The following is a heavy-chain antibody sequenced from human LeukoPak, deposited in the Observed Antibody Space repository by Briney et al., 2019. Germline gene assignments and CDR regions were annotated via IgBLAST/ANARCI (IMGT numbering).Heavy chain of an antibody. CDR2: IYSGGDT. D-gene: IGHD3-3*01. J-gene: IGHJ4*02. Sequence: GGSLRLSCAASGFSVSGYYMSWVRQAPGRGLEWVSVIYSGGDTSFADSVKGRFTVSRDNAKNTVDLHMNGLRPEDTAFYYCARGFFNFEDWGRGTLVTVSS. CDR3: ARGFFNFED. CDR1: GFSVSGYY. V-gene: IGHV3-66*02.